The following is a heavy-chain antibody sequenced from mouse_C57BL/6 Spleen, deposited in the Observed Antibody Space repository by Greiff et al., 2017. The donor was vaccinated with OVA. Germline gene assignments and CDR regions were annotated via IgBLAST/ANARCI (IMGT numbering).Heavy chain of an antibody. Sequence: QVQLKESGAELVRPGTSVKMSCKASGYTFTNYWIGWAKQRPGHGLEWIGDIYPGGGYTNYNEKFKGKATLTADKSSSTAYMQFSSLTSEDSAIYYCARQGDSNPWFAYWGQGTLVTVSA. J-gene: IGHJ3*01. CDR1: GYTFTNYW. CDR3: ARQGDSNPWFAY. CDR2: IYPGGGYT. V-gene: IGHV1-63*01. D-gene: IGHD2-5*01.